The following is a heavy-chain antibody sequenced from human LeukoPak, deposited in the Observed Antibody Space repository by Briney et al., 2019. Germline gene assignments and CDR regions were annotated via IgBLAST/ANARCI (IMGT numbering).Heavy chain of an antibody. D-gene: IGHD3-16*01. CDR2: INQDGGEK. J-gene: IGHJ4*02. V-gene: IGHV3-7*01. Sequence: PGGSLRLSCAASGFTFSSYWMSWVRQAPGRGLEWVANINQDGGEKSYVDSVRGRFTISRDNAKNSLYLQINSLRAEDTAVYYCARKSTLSDYWGQGTLVTVSS. CDR3: ARKSTLSDY. CDR1: GFTFSSYW.